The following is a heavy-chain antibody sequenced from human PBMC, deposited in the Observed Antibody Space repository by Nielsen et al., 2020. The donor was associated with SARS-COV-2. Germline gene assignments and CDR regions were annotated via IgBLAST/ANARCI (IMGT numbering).Heavy chain of an antibody. CDR2: IWYDGSNK. D-gene: IGHD5-18*01. CDR3: ARDFHTAMFDY. V-gene: IGHV3-33*01. J-gene: IGHJ4*02. Sequence: GESLKISCAASGFTFSSYGMHWVRQAPGKGLEWVAVIWYDGSNKYYADSVKGRFTISRDNSKNTLYLQMNSLRAEDTAVYYCARDFHTAMFDYWGQGTLVTVSS. CDR1: GFTFSSYG.